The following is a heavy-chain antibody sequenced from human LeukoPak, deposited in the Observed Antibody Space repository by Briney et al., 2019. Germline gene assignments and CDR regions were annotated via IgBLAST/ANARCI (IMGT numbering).Heavy chain of an antibody. CDR1: GGTFSSYA. Sequence: EASVKVSCKASGGTFSSYAISWVRQAPGQGLEWMGRIIPILGIANYAQKFQGRVTITADKSTSTTYMELSSLRSEDTAVYYCASEDWFDPWGQGTLVTVSS. J-gene: IGHJ5*02. CDR2: IIPILGIA. CDR3: ASEDWFDP. V-gene: IGHV1-69*04.